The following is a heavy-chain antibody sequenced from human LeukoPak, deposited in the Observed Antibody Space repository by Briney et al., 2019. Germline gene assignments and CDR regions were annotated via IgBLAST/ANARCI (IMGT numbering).Heavy chain of an antibody. CDR1: GGSISSSSYY. Sequence: SETLSLTCTVSGGSISSSSYYWGWIRQPPGKGLEWIGSIYYSGSTYYNPSLKSRVTISVDTSKNQFSLKLSSVTAADTAVYYCARRGYGSGSLYYYYYYYMDVWGKGTTVTISS. D-gene: IGHD3-10*01. CDR2: IYYSGST. V-gene: IGHV4-39*07. CDR3: ARRGYGSGSLYYYYYYYMDV. J-gene: IGHJ6*03.